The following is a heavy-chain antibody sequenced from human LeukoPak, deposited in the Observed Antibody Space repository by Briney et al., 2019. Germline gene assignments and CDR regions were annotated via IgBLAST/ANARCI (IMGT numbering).Heavy chain of an antibody. J-gene: IGHJ5*02. CDR1: GFTFGSYG. CDR3: AGGNWFDP. CDR2: ISYDGSNK. D-gene: IGHD2-15*01. Sequence: GRSLRLSCAASGFTFGSYGMHWVRQAPGKGLEWVAVISYDGSNKYYADSVKGRFTISRDNSKNTLYLQMNSLRAEDTAVYYCAGGNWFDPWGQGTLVTVSS. V-gene: IGHV3-30*03.